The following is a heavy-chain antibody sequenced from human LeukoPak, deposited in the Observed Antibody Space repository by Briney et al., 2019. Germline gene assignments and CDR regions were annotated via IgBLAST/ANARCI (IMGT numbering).Heavy chain of an antibody. J-gene: IGHJ4*02. Sequence: PSETLSLTCTVSGGSISSYYWSWIRQPPGKGLEWIGYIYYSGSTNYNPSLKSRVTILVDTSKNQFSLKLSSVTAADTAVYYCARGDEVRNFDYWGQGTLVTVSS. V-gene: IGHV4-59*01. CDR1: GGSISSYY. CDR2: IYYSGST. D-gene: IGHD3-22*01. CDR3: ARGDEVRNFDY.